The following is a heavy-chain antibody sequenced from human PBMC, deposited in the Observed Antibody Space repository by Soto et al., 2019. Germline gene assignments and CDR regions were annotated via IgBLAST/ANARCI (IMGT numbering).Heavy chain of an antibody. CDR2: VKQDGSEE. Sequence: GGSLRLSCAASGYSISTYWMSWVRQAPGKGLEWVANVKQDGSEEYYVDSVKGRFTISRDNAKNSLYLQMNSLRAEDTAVYYCARDRQLDAFDIWGQGTMVTVSS. CDR3: ARDRQLDAFDI. J-gene: IGHJ3*02. CDR1: GYSISTYW. V-gene: IGHV3-7*01. D-gene: IGHD3-10*01.